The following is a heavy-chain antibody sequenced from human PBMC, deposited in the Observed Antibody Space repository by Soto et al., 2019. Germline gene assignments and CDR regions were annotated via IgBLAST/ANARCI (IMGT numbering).Heavy chain of an antibody. CDR2: VSHDGSNK. J-gene: IGHJ4*02. V-gene: IGHV3-30-3*01. D-gene: IGHD6-19*01. CDR1: GFSFSSCA. CDR3: XXXXXXVAGIAYYFDY. Sequence: QVQLVESGGGVVQPGRSLRLSCAASGFSFSSCAMHWVRXXXXKGLEWVAVVSHDGSNKYYADSVKGRVTISRDNSIXXXXXXXXXXXXXXXXXXXXXXXXXXVAGIAYYFDYWGQGTLVTVSS.